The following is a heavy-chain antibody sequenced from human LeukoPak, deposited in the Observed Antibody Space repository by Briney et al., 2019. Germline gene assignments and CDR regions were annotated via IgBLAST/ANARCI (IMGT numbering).Heavy chain of an antibody. V-gene: IGHV4-59*01. Sequence: SETLSLTCTVSGGSISSYYWSWIRQPPGKGLEWIGYISYSGSSNYNPSLKSRVSISVDTSKNQFSLKLNSVTAADTAVYYCARDGTPIYSSGWVYMDVWGKGTTVTISS. CDR2: ISYSGSS. CDR3: ARDGTPIYSSGWVYMDV. CDR1: GGSISSYY. J-gene: IGHJ6*04. D-gene: IGHD6-25*01.